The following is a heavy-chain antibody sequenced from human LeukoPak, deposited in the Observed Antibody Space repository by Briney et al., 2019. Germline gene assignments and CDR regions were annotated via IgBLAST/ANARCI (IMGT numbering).Heavy chain of an antibody. D-gene: IGHD3-10*01. Sequence: GGSLRRSCAAYGFTLSDFHMNWVRQAPGKGLEWLSSITTISHYIYYAGAVRGRFTISRVNAKNSLYLQMNSLRGEDTAVYYCARSGGPGTYHQLRYNWFDPWGQGTLVTVSS. CDR2: ITTISHYI. V-gene: IGHV3-21*01. J-gene: IGHJ5*02. CDR3: ARSGGPGTYHQLRYNWFDP. CDR1: GFTLSDFH.